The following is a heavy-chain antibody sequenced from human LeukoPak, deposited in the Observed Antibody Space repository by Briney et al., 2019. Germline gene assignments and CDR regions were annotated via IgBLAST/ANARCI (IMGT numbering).Heavy chain of an antibody. CDR2: ISSSSSTI. J-gene: IGHJ4*02. CDR3: ARDADGERSY. Sequence: PGGSLRLSCAASGFTFSSYEMNWVRQAPGKGLEWVSYISSSSSTIYYADSVKGRFTISRDNAKNSLYLQMNSLRDEDTVVYYSARDADGERSYWGQGTLVTVSS. D-gene: IGHD4-17*01. V-gene: IGHV3-48*02. CDR1: GFTFSSYE.